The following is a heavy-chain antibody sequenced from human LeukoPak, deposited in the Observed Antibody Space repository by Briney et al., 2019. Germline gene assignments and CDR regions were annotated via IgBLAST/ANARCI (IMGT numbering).Heavy chain of an antibody. Sequence: SQTLSLTCTVSGGSISSGGYYWSWIRQHPGKGLEWIGYIYYSGSTYYNPSLKSRVTISVDTSKNQFSLKLSSVTAADTAVYCCERDRNGYSDYWGQGTLVTVSS. J-gene: IGHJ4*02. V-gene: IGHV4-31*03. D-gene: IGHD1-1*01. CDR2: IYYSGST. CDR1: GGSISSGGYY. CDR3: ERDRNGYSDY.